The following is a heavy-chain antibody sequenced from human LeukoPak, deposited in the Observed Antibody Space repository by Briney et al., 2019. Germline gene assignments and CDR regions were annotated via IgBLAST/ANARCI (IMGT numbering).Heavy chain of an antibody. Sequence: GASVSVSCKASGYTFTSYGINWVRQAPGQGLEWMGWVSAYNGDTNYAQKLQGRVTITTDPSTSTAYLELRSLRSDDPAVYYCARVPSDYDILTGYYDEWGQGTLVTVSS. CDR3: ARVPSDYDILTGYYDE. V-gene: IGHV1-18*01. CDR2: VSAYNGDT. CDR1: GYTFTSYG. D-gene: IGHD3-9*01. J-gene: IGHJ4*02.